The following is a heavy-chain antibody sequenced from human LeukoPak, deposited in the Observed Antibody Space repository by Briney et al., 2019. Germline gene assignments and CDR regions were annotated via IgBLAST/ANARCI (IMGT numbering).Heavy chain of an antibody. CDR2: INQDGSEK. D-gene: IGHD6-13*01. V-gene: IGHV3-7*01. CDR1: GFTFSSYW. Sequence: GGSLRLXCAASGFTFSSYWMSWVRRAPGKGLEWVANINQDGSEKYYVDSVKGRSTISRDNARNSLYLQMNSLRAEDTAVYYCARDRSSGYWGQGTLVTVSS. J-gene: IGHJ4*02. CDR3: ARDRSSGY.